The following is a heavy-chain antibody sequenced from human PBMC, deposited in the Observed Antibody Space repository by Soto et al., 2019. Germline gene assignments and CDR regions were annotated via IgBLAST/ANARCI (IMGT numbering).Heavy chain of an antibody. J-gene: IGHJ4*02. CDR2: INSDGSST. D-gene: IGHD4-17*01. CDR1: GFTFSSYW. CDR3: ARAYGSNTHFDY. V-gene: IGHV3-74*01. Sequence: GGSLRLSCXASGFTFSSYWMHWVRQAPGKGLVWVSRINSDGSSTTYADSVKGRLTISRDNAKNTLYLQMNSLGAEDTAVYYCARAYGSNTHFDYWGQGTLVTVSS.